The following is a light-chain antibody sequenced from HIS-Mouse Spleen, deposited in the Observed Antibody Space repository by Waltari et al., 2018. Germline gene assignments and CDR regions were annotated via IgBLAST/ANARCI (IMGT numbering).Light chain of an antibody. CDR3: CSYAGSYTLV. CDR1: SRDVDCSNY. J-gene: IGLJ2*01. Sequence: QSALTQPRSVSVSPGQSVTISCTGTSRDVDCSNYFPWYQQHPGKAPKLMIYDVSPPPSGVPDRFSGSKSGNTASLTISGLQAEDEADYYCCSYAGSYTLVFGGGTKLTVL. CDR2: DVS. V-gene: IGLV2-11*01.